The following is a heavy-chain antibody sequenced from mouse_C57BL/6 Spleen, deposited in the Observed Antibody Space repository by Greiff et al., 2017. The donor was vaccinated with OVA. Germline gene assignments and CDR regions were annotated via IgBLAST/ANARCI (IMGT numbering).Heavy chain of an antibody. CDR2: IDPETGGT. D-gene: IGHD2-5*01. CDR3: TSNLRAYYSNHDV. CDR1: GYTFTDYE. J-gene: IGHJ1*03. Sequence: QVQLQQSGAELVRPGASVTLSCKASGYTFTDYEMHWVKQTPVHGLEWIGAIDPETGGTAYNQKFKGKAILTADKSSSTAYMELRILTSEDSAVYYCTSNLRAYYSNHDVWGTGTTVTVSS. V-gene: IGHV1-15*01.